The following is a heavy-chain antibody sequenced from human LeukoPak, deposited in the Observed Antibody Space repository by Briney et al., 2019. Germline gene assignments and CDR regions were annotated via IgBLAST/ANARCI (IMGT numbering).Heavy chain of an antibody. Sequence: GGSLRLSCAASGLAFSSYAMNWVRLAPGKGLEWVSAISGGGGNTYYADSVKGRFTISRGNSKNTLYVQMNSLRVEDTAVYYCAKDALSADTAQHFDLWGRGTTVTVSS. CDR2: ISGGGGNT. J-gene: IGHJ2*01. D-gene: IGHD5-18*01. V-gene: IGHV3-23*01. CDR3: AKDALSADTAQHFDL. CDR1: GLAFSSYA.